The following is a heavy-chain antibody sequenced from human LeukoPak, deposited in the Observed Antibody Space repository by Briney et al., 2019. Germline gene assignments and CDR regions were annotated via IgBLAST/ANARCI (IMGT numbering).Heavy chain of an antibody. CDR3: AREHIWSGSTSYYMDV. D-gene: IGHD3-3*01. V-gene: IGHV1-69*13. CDR1: GYTFTSYY. CDR2: ITPIFGTA. J-gene: IGHJ6*03. Sequence: GASVKVSCKASGYTFTSYYMQWVRQAPGQGLEWMGGITPIFGTANYAQKFQGRVTITADESTSTAYMELSSLRSEDTAVYYCAREHIWSGSTSYYMDVWGKGTTVAVSS.